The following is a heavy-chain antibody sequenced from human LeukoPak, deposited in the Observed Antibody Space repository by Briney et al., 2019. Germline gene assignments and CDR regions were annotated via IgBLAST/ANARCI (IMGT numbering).Heavy chain of an antibody. Sequence: GASVKVSCKASGYSFTGYYIHWVRQAPGQGLEWMGWINPNSGGTKYAQKFQGRLTMTRDTSISTANMELSRLRYDDTAVYYCARGVFRYSDDAFDMWGQGTMVTVSS. CDR1: GYSFTGYY. CDR3: ARGVFRYSDDAFDM. D-gene: IGHD3-9*01. J-gene: IGHJ3*02. CDR2: INPNSGGT. V-gene: IGHV1-2*02.